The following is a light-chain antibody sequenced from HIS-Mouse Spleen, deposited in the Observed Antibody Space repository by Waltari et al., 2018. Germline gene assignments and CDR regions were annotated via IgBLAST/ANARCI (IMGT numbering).Light chain of an antibody. CDR1: SSDVGGYNY. V-gene: IGLV2-14*01. CDR2: EVS. J-gene: IGLJ2*01. CDR3: SSYTSSSTV. Sequence: QSALTQPASVSGSPGQSITISCTGTSSDVGGYNYVSWYQQHPGKAPKLMIYEVSNRPSGFSNRFSGSKSGNTASLTISGLQAEDEADYYCSSYTSSSTVFGGGTKLTVL.